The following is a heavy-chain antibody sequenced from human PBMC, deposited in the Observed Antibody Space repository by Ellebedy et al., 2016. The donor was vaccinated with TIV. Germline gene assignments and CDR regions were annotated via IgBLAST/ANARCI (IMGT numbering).Heavy chain of an antibody. CDR1: GGSVSSTRYY. D-gene: IGHD2-21*02. CDR2: VYYSGSP. J-gene: IGHJ4*02. Sequence: MPSETLSLTCSVSGGSVSSTRYYWAWIRQPPGKGLEYIGSVYYSGSPYYNPSFKSRVTLSADTSKNQFSLKLRTVTAADTAVYYCARTDPWQPIDDWGQGILVSVSS. V-gene: IGHV4-39*01. CDR3: ARTDPWQPIDD.